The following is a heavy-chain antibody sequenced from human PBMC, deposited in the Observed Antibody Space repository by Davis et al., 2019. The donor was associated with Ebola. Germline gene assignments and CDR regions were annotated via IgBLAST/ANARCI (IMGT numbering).Heavy chain of an antibody. CDR2: ISSSGSYI. J-gene: IGHJ4*02. D-gene: IGHD3-10*01. V-gene: IGHV3-21*04. CDR3: AKDRGGSGSPFDY. Sequence: GESLKISCAASRFTFSSYSMNWVRQAPGKGLEWVSSISSSGSYIYYADSVKGRFTISRDNAKNTLYLQMNSLRAEDTAVYYCAKDRGGSGSPFDYWGQGTLVTVSS. CDR1: RFTFSSYS.